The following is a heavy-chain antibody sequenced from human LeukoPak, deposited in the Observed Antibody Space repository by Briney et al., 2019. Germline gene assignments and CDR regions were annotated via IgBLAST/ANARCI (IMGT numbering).Heavy chain of an antibody. CDR3: ARDLGDGDYAFDI. CDR1: GGSISSYY. V-gene: IGHV4-59*01. Sequence: PSETLSLTCTVSGGSISSYYWSWIRQPPGKGLEWIGYIHYSGSTNYNPSLKSRVTISVDTSKNQFSLKLSSVTAVDTAVYYCARDLGDGDYAFDIWGQGTMVTVSS. J-gene: IGHJ3*02. CDR2: IHYSGST. D-gene: IGHD4-17*01.